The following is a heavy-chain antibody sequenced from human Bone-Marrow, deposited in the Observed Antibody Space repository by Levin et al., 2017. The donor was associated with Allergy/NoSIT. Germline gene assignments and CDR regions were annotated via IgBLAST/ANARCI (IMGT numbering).Heavy chain of an antibody. Sequence: GESLKISCAASGFTFSSYSMNWVRQAPGKGLEWVSYISSSSSTIYYADSVKGRFTISRDNAKNSLYLQMNSLRDEDTAVYYCARARADYGGNSRFRWFDPWGQGTLVTVSS. V-gene: IGHV3-48*02. D-gene: IGHD4-23*01. CDR3: ARARADYGGNSRFRWFDP. J-gene: IGHJ5*02. CDR2: ISSSSSTI. CDR1: GFTFSSYS.